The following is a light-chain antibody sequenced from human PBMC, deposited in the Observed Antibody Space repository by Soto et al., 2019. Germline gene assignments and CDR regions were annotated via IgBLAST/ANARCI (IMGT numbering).Light chain of an antibody. V-gene: IGKV3-20*01. CDR1: QSVNSDY. Sequence: DIVLTQSPGTLSLSPGERATLSCRASQSVNSDYFAWYQQKPGQSPRLLIYGASTRAAGIPDRFTGSGSGTDFTLTVSRLEPEDLAVYSCQQYGNSPPWTFGQGTKVEIK. CDR3: QQYGNSPPWT. J-gene: IGKJ1*01. CDR2: GAS.